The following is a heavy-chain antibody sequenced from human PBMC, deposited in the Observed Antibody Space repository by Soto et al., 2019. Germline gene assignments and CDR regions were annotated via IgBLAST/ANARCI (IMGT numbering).Heavy chain of an antibody. V-gene: IGHV3-30*03. CDR2: ISYDGGNK. Sequence: QVQLVESGGGVVQPGKSLRLSCAASGFTFSSYGMHWVRQAPGKGLEWVAVISYDGGNKYYADSVKGRFTISRDNSRNTLYVQKSSLRLEHPAPYYCALRHGVGSRFDSWGHGTLVTVSS. CDR1: GFTFSSYG. CDR3: ALRHGVGSRFDS. D-gene: IGHD6-13*01. J-gene: IGHJ4*01.